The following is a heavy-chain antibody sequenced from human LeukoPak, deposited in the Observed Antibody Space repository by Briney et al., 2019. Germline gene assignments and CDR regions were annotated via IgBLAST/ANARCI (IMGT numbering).Heavy chain of an antibody. CDR1: GGSISSGSYY. Sequence: PSETLSLTCTVSGGSISSGSYYWSWIRQPAGKGLEWIGRIYTSGSTNYNPSLKSRVTISVDTSKNQFSLKLSSVTAADTAVYYCARSTANYYYMDVWGKGTTVTVSS. J-gene: IGHJ6*03. V-gene: IGHV4-61*02. CDR3: ARSTANYYYMDV. CDR2: IYTSGST.